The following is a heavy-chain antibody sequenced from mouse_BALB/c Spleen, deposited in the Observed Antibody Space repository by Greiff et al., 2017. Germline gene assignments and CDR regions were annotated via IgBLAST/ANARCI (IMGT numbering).Heavy chain of an antibody. Sequence: VQGVESGPGLVAPSQSLSITCTVSGFSLTGYGVNWVRQPPGKGLEWLGMIWGDGSTDYNSALKSRLSISKDNSKSQVFLKMNSLQTDDTARYYCARDLNYYGSSYDYYAMDYWGQGTSVTVSS. CDR3: ARDLNYYGSSYDYYAMDY. CDR2: IWGDGST. D-gene: IGHD1-1*01. V-gene: IGHV2-6-7*01. J-gene: IGHJ4*01. CDR1: GFSLTGYG.